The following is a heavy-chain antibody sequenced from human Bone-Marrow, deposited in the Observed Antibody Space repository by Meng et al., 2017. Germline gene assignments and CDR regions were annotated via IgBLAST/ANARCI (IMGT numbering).Heavy chain of an antibody. J-gene: IGHJ4*02. Sequence: LVKVSCKASGGTFSSYAISWVRQAPGRGREWMGGIIPIFGTANYAQKFQGRVTITTDESTSTAYMELSSLRSEDTAVYYCARFTDYYDSSGYLDYWGQGTLVTVSS. D-gene: IGHD3-22*01. CDR1: GGTFSSYA. CDR2: IIPIFGTA. CDR3: ARFTDYYDSSGYLDY. V-gene: IGHV1-69*05.